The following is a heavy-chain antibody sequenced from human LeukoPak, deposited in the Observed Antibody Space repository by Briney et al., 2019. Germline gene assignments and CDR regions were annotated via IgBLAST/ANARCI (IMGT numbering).Heavy chain of an antibody. CDR3: ARYGDGVDYYDSSGYYPSAFDI. V-gene: IGHV4-31*03. Sequence: SQTLSLTCTVSGGSISSGGFYWSWIRQHPGKGLEWIGYIYYSGSTYYNPSLKSRVTISVDTSKNQFSLKLSSVTAADTAVYYCARYGDGVDYYDSSGYYPSAFDIWGQGTMVTVSS. J-gene: IGHJ3*02. CDR2: IYYSGST. CDR1: GGSISSGGFY. D-gene: IGHD3-22*01.